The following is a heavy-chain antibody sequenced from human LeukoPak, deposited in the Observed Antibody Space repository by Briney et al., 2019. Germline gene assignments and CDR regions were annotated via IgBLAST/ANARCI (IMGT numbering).Heavy chain of an antibody. CDR1: GFTFSSYW. Sequence: GGSLRLSCAASGFTFSSYWMSWVRQAPGKGLEWVANIKQDGSEKYYVDSVKGRFTISRDNAKNSLYLQMNSLRAEDTAVYYCARDLSNGGAAFDIWGQGTMVTVSS. J-gene: IGHJ3*02. V-gene: IGHV3-7*01. CDR3: ARDLSNGGAAFDI. D-gene: IGHD2-8*01. CDR2: IKQDGSEK.